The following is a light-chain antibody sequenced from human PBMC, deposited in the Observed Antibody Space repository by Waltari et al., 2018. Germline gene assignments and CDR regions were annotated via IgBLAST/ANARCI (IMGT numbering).Light chain of an antibody. CDR2: DVS. J-gene: IGLJ2*01. CDR1: SNAVVVYNP. CDR3: SSQSSNDVVL. V-gene: IGLV2-14*01. Sequence: HSALPHPASLSGSPGPSVTLFSAGPSNAVVVYNPSSWYQEHPGQAPRVIIYDVSDRPSGVSDRFSGSKSGNTASLTISGLQAEDEADYYCSSQSSNDVVLFGGGTKLTVL.